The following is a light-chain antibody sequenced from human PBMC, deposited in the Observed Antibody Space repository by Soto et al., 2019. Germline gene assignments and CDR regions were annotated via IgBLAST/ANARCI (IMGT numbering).Light chain of an antibody. Sequence: DIQMTQSPSSVSASLGDSVTITCRASQNIFSWLAWYQHKPGKAPNLLISAASTLQSGVPSRFSGSGSGTDFTSTTCSQRPEHVPTYYRQQPSPYPREIAGGTKVDIK. CDR3: QQPSPYPRE. CDR2: AAS. V-gene: IGKV1-12*01. J-gene: IGKJ4*01. CDR1: QNIFSW.